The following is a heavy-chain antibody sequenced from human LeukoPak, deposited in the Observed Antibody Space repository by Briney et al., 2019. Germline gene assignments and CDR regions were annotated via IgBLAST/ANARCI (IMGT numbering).Heavy chain of an antibody. J-gene: IGHJ4*02. V-gene: IGHV4-59*01. CDR2: IYYSGST. Sequence: KPSETLSLTCTVSGGSISPYYWSWIRQPPGKGLEWIGYIYYSGSTNYNPSLKSRVTISVDTSKNQSSLKLSSVTAADTAVYYCARVELTGDGNDDYWGQGTLVTVSS. D-gene: IGHD7-27*01. CDR3: ARVELTGDGNDDY. CDR1: GGSISPYY.